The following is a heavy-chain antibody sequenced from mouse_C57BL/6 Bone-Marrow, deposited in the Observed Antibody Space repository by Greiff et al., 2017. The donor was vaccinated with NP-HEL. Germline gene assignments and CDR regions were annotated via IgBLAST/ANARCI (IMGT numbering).Heavy chain of an antibody. D-gene: IGHD2-2*01. Sequence: EVQLQQSGAELVRPGASVKLSCTASGFNIKDDYMHWVKQRPEQGLEWIGWIDPENGDTEYASKFQGKATITADTSSNTAYLQLSSLTSEDTAVYYGISYGNDEDYAMDYWGQGTSVTVSS. V-gene: IGHV14-4*01. J-gene: IGHJ4*01. CDR2: IDPENGDT. CDR3: ISYGNDEDYAMDY. CDR1: GFNIKDDY.